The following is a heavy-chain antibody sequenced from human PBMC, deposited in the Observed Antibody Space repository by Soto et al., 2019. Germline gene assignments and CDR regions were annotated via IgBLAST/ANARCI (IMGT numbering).Heavy chain of an antibody. D-gene: IGHD3-22*01. V-gene: IGHV1-69*13. Sequence: SVKVSCKASGGTFSSYAISWVRQAPGQGLQWMGGIIPIFGTANYAQKFQGRVTITADESTSTAYMELSSLRSEDTAVYYCARVSDYDSSGYYYPSYWYFDLWGRGTLVTVSS. CDR2: IIPIFGTA. CDR1: GGTFSSYA. CDR3: ARVSDYDSSGYYYPSYWYFDL. J-gene: IGHJ2*01.